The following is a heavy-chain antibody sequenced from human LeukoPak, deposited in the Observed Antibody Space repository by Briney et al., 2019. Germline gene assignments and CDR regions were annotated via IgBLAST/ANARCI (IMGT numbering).Heavy chain of an antibody. CDR3: AKDSSSRPYYYMDV. CDR1: GFTFSSFA. V-gene: IGHV3-23*01. Sequence: GGSLRLSCAASGFTFSSFAMSWVRQAPGKGLEWVSAISGSGDATYYADSVKGRFTISRDNSKNTLYLQMNSLRAEDTAVYYCAKDSSSRPYYYMDVWGKGTTVTVSS. CDR2: ISGSGDAT. J-gene: IGHJ6*03. D-gene: IGHD2-2*01.